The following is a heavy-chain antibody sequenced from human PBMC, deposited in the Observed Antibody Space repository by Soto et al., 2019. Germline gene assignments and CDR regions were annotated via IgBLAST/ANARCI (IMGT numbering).Heavy chain of an antibody. CDR3: VRDLDGSGSYYTDY. CDR2: ISTYKGNT. J-gene: IGHJ4*02. Sequence: QVQLMQSGAEVKKPGASVKVSCKTSGYTFTACGISWVRQAPGQGLEWMGWISTYKGNTNYAEKFQGRVAMTTDTSTSTAYMELRSLRSDDTAVYYCVRDLDGSGSYYTDYWGPRTLVTVSS. V-gene: IGHV1-18*01. D-gene: IGHD3-10*01. CDR1: GYTFTACG.